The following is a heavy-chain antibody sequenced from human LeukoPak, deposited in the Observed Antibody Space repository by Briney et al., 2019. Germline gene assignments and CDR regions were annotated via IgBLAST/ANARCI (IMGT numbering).Heavy chain of an antibody. CDR2: MKQDGSEK. D-gene: IGHD3-22*01. J-gene: IGHJ4*02. Sequence: GGSLRLSCAASGFTFSSYWMSWVRQAPGKGLEWVANMKQDGSEKSYVDSVKGRFTISRDNAKNSLYLQMNSLRAEDTAVYYCARRALSSGYYPQFDYWGQGTLVTVSS. CDR3: ARRALSSGYYPQFDY. V-gene: IGHV3-7*01. CDR1: GFTFSSYW.